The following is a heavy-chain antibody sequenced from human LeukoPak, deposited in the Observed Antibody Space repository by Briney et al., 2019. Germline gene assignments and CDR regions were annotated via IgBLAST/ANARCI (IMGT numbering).Heavy chain of an antibody. CDR2: INSDGSST. CDR1: GFTFSSYW. CDR3: ASAGPYYYGMDV. V-gene: IGHV3-74*01. D-gene: IGHD6-13*01. J-gene: IGHJ6*02. Sequence: HPGGSLRLSCAASGFTFSSYWMHWVRQAPGKGLVWVSRINSDGSSTSYADSVKGRFTISRDNAKNTLYLQMNSLRAEDTAVYYCASAGPYYYGMDVWGQGTTVTVSS.